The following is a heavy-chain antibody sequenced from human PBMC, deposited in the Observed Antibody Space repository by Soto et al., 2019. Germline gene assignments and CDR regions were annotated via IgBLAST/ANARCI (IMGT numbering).Heavy chain of an antibody. Sequence: VQLLESGGGLVQPGGSLRLSCSASGFTFSTYAMNWVRQAPGKGLEWVSSISASGGSIYYVDSVKGRFTISRDNSKNTLYLQVNSLRAEDTAVYYCAKGLGAAAKGDSFDYWGQGTLVTVSS. CDR2: ISASGGSI. D-gene: IGHD2-2*01. V-gene: IGHV3-23*01. J-gene: IGHJ4*02. CDR1: GFTFSTYA. CDR3: AKGLGAAAKGDSFDY.